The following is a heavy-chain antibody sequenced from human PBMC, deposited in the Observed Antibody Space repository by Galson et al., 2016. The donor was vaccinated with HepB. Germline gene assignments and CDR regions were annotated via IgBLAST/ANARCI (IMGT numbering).Heavy chain of an antibody. CDR3: AREGPGQQLLLGGGPGRYYYAMDV. Sequence: SVKVSCKASGYTFTTYSMHWVRQAPGQGLEWMGWIIPGNGKTKYSQKFQGRVTVSRDTSTTTVYLDLSRLTSEDPAVYYCAREGPGQQLLLGGGPGRYYYAMDVWGQGTTVTVSS. CDR2: IIPGNGKT. CDR1: GYTFTTYS. V-gene: IGHV1-3*01. J-gene: IGHJ6*02. D-gene: IGHD3-16*01.